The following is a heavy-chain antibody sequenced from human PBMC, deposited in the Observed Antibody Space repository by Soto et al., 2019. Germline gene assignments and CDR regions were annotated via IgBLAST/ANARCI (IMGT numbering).Heavy chain of an antibody. CDR1: GGSFSGYY. V-gene: IGHV4-34*01. D-gene: IGHD3-10*01. CDR3: ARQLRWASSMVRGTALDY. J-gene: IGHJ4*02. CDR2: INHSGST. Sequence: SETLSLTCAVYGGSFSGYYWSWIRQPPGKGLEWIGEINHSGSTNYNPSLKSRVTISVDTSKNQFSLKLSSVTAADTAVYYCARQLRWASSMVRGTALDYWGQGTLVTVSS.